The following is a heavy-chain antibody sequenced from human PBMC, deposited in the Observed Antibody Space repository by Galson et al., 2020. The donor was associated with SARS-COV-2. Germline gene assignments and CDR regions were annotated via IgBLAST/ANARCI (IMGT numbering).Heavy chain of an antibody. D-gene: IGHD1-26*01. J-gene: IGHJ4*02. Sequence: SETLSLTCTVSGGSISSYYWSWIRQPAGKELEWIGRIHTSGSNSYNPSLKSRVTMSVDTSKNQFSLKLSSVTAADTAVYYCARDGAGSPMGYWGQGTLVTVSS. CDR3: ARDGAGSPMGY. CDR1: GGSISSYY. CDR2: IHTSGSN. V-gene: IGHV4-4*07.